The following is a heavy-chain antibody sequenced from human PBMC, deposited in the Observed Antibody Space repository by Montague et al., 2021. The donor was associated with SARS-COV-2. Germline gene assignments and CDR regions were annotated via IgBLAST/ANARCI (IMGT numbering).Heavy chain of an antibody. CDR1: GGSISSSSHY. D-gene: IGHD3-22*01. CDR3: ARFPTSYYYDSKAAPATPDAFDI. V-gene: IGHV4-39*01. CDR2: IYYSGST. Sequence: SETLSLTCTVYGGSISSSSHYWGWIRQPPGQGLEWIGSIYYSGSTYYNPSLKSRVTISVDTSKNQFSLKLSSVTAADTAVYYCARFPTSYYYDSKAAPATPDAFDIWGQGTMVTVSS. J-gene: IGHJ3*02.